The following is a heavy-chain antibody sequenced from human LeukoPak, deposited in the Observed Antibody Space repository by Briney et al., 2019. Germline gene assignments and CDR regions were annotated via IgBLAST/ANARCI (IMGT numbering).Heavy chain of an antibody. J-gene: IGHJ6*03. Sequence: SVKVSCKASGGTFSSYAISWVRQAPGQGLEWMGGIIPIFGTANYAQKFQGRVTITTDESTSTAYMELSSLRSEDTAVYYCATRGGYSGYERTNYYYYYYMDVWGKGTTVTVSS. CDR3: ATRGGYSGYERTNYYYYYYMDV. D-gene: IGHD5-12*01. CDR2: IIPIFGTA. V-gene: IGHV1-69*05. CDR1: GGTFSSYA.